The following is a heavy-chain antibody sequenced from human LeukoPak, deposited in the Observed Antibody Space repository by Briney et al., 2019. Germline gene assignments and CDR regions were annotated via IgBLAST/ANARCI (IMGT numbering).Heavy chain of an antibody. CDR2: ISYEGGTQ. CDR3: AKEGTPQVSTWYDL. CDR1: GVTLSPYG. J-gene: IGHJ5*02. Sequence: GMSLRLSCAASGVTLSPYGMHWVRQAPGKGLEWVAVISYEGGTQHYADSVKGRFIISRDNPRNTLYLQMNILRTEDTAVYYCAKEGTPQVSTWYDLWGQGTQVIVSS. D-gene: IGHD3-10*01. V-gene: IGHV3-30*18.